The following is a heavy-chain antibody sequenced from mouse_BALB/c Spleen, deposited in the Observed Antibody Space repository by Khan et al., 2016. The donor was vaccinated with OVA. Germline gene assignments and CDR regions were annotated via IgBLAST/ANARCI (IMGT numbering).Heavy chain of an antibody. CDR3: WILI. CDR2: IRLKSDDYET. V-gene: IGHV6-6*02. CDR1: GFTFSNYW. Sequence: EVKLLESGGGLVQPGGSMKLSCAASGFTFSNYWMNWVRQSPEKGLEWVAEIRLKSDDYETHYAVPVKGRFTISRDDSKSSVYLQMNNLRAEDTGIYYCWILIWGQGTTLTVSS. J-gene: IGHJ2*01.